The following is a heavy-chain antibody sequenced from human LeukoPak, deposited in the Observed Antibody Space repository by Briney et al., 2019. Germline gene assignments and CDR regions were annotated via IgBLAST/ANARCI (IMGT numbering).Heavy chain of an antibody. CDR3: ARGELYYYYYMDV. CDR2: IKQDGSEK. CDR1: GFTFSSYA. Sequence: GGSLRLSCAASGFTFSSYAMSWVRQAPGKGLEWVANIKQDGSEKYYVDSVKGRFTISRDNAKNSLYLQMNSLRAEDTAVYYCARGELYYYYYMDVWGKGTTVTVSS. J-gene: IGHJ6*03. V-gene: IGHV3-7*01. D-gene: IGHD1-7*01.